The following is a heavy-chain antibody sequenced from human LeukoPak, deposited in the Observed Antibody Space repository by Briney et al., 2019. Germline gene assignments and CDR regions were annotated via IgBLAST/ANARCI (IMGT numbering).Heavy chain of an antibody. CDR3: ARGPLLSGSYYRGRADAFDI. J-gene: IGHJ3*02. Sequence: SETLSLTCAVYGGSFSGYYWSWIRQPPGKGLEWIGEINHSGSTNYNPSLKSRVTISVDTSKNQFSLKLSSVTAADTAVYYCARGPLLSGSYYRGRADAFDIWGQGTMVTVSS. CDR1: GGSFSGYY. D-gene: IGHD1-26*01. CDR2: INHSGST. V-gene: IGHV4-34*01.